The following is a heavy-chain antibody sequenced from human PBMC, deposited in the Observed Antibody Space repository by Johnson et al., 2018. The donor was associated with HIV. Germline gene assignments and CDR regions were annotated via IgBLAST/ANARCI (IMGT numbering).Heavy chain of an antibody. J-gene: IGHJ3*02. CDR2: IRYDRSNK. V-gene: IGHV3-30*02. CDR1: GFTFSSYA. Sequence: QVQLVESGGGVVQPGRSLRLSCAASGFTFSSYAMHWVRQAPGKGLEWVAFIRYDRSNKYYADSVKGRFTVSRDNSKNTLYLQMNSLRPDETAVYYCAKDFRRFFPTPDAFDIWGQGTMVTVSS. CDR3: AKDFRRFFPTPDAFDI. D-gene: IGHD4-23*01.